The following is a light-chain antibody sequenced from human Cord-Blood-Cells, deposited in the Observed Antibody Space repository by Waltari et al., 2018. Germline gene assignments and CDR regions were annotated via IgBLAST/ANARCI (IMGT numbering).Light chain of an antibody. J-gene: IGLJ3*02. Sequence: QSVLTQPPSASGTPGQRVTISCSGSSSNIGSNYVYCYQQLPATAPKLLIYRNNQRPSGVPDRFSGSKSGTSASLAISGLRSEDEADYYCAAWDDSLSGWVFGGGTKLTVL. CDR2: RNN. CDR1: SSNIGSNY. CDR3: AAWDDSLSGWV. V-gene: IGLV1-47*01.